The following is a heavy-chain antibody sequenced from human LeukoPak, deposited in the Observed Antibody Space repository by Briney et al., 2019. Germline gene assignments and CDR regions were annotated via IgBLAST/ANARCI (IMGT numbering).Heavy chain of an antibody. CDR3: AKDTPTTGYHLDS. D-gene: IGHD1-1*01. CDR2: IRYDGSDK. CDR1: GFTLRGYG. J-gene: IGHJ4*02. Sequence: PGGSLRLSCAASGFTLRGYGMHWVRQAPGKGLEWVAFIRYDGSDKSYADSVKGRFTISRDNSENTLYLQFNSLRVEDTAVYYCAKDTPTTGYHLDSWGQGTLVTVSS. V-gene: IGHV3-30*02.